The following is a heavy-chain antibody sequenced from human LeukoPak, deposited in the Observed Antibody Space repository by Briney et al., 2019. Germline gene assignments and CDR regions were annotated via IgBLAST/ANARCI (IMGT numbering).Heavy chain of an antibody. V-gene: IGHV4-31*03. CDR2: IYYSGST. Sequence: SQTLSLACTVSGGSISSGGYYWSWIRQHPGKGLEWIGYIYYSGSTYYNPSLKSRVTISVDTSKNQFSLKLSSVTAADTAVYYCARSKGIAAAGNNFDYWGQGTLVTVSS. CDR1: GGSISSGGYY. CDR3: ARSKGIAAAGNNFDY. D-gene: IGHD6-13*01. J-gene: IGHJ4*02.